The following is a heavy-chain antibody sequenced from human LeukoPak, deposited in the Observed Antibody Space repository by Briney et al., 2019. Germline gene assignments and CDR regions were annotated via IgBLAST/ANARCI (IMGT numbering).Heavy chain of an antibody. D-gene: IGHD3-22*01. CDR2: INPNSGGT. Sequence: ASVKVSCKASGYTFTGYYMHWVRQAPGQGLEWMGWINPNSGGTNYAQKFQGRVTMTRDTSISTAYMELSRLRSDDTAVYYCARDYYDSSGYCLPLDYWGQGTLVTVSS. CDR3: ARDYYDSSGYCLPLDY. CDR1: GYTFTGYY. V-gene: IGHV1-2*02. J-gene: IGHJ4*02.